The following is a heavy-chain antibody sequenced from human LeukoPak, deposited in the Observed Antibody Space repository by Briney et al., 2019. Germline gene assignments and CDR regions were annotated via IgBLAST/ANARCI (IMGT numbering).Heavy chain of an antibody. CDR1: GHTFTSYD. Sequence: SVKTSCKASGHTFTSYDINWVRQATGQGLEWMGWMNPNSGNTGYAQKFQGRVTMTRNTSISTAYMELSSLRSEDSAVYYCARGPSYVVTYGGVINWLDPWVQGTLVTVSS. D-gene: IGHD3-16*01. CDR2: MNPNSGNT. CDR3: ARGPSYVVTYGGVINWLDP. J-gene: IGHJ5*02. V-gene: IGHV1-8*01.